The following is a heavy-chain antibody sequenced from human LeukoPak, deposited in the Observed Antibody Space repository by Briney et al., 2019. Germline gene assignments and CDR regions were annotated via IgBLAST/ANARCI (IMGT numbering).Heavy chain of an antibody. V-gene: IGHV4-34*01. CDR1: GGSFSGYY. CDR3: AKYIGGSMFEH. CDR2: INHSGST. D-gene: IGHD3-10*01. Sequence: SETLSLTCAVYGGSFSGYYWSWIRQPPGKGLEWIGEINHSGSTNYNPSLKSRVTISVDTSQNQFSLRLSSVTVADTAVYYCAKYIGGSMFEHWGQGALVTVSS. J-gene: IGHJ4*02.